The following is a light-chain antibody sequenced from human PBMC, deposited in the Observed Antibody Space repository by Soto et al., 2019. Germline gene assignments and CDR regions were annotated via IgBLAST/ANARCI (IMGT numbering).Light chain of an antibody. CDR1: QSISSW. CDR3: QHLGQ. V-gene: IGKV1-5*03. J-gene: IGKJ1*01. CDR2: KAS. Sequence: DPQMTQSPSTLSASVGDRVTITCRASQSISSWLARYQQKPGKAPKLLIYKASSLESGIPSRFSGSGSGTEFTLTISGLQPDDYATYYCQHLGQFGQGTKVDIK.